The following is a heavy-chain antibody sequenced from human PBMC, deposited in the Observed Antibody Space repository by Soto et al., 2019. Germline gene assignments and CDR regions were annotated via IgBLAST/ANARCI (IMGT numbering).Heavy chain of an antibody. Sequence: EVQLLESGGGLVQPGGSLRLSCAASGFPFSDHAMHWVRQTRGKGLEWVSAITGRGDSTYYADSVKGRFTISRDNSKSALYLQMMSLRAEDTAVYYCAEDLFVQPPSGWFDPWDQGALVTFSS. CDR3: AEDLFVQPPSGWFDP. CDR1: GFPFSDHA. D-gene: IGHD1-26*01. V-gene: IGHV3-23*01. CDR2: ITGRGDST. J-gene: IGHJ5*02.